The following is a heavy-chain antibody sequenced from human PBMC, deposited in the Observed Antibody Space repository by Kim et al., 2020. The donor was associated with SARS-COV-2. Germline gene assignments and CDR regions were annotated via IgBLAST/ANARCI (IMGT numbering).Heavy chain of an antibody. CDR2: ISWNSGSI. J-gene: IGHJ4*02. Sequence: GGSLRLSCAASGFTFDDYAMHWVRQAPGKGLEWVSGISWNSGSIGYADSVKGRFTISRDNAKNSLYLQMNSLRAEDTALYYCAKSLGRSGCLDYWGQGT. V-gene: IGHV3-9*01. D-gene: IGHD6-19*01. CDR3: AKSLGRSGCLDY. CDR1: GFTFDDYA.